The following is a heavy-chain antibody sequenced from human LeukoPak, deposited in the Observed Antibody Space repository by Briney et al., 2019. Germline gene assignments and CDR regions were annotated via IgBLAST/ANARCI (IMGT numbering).Heavy chain of an antibody. CDR3: ATGRSIRYFDY. Sequence: XETLSLTCTVSGVSIFSSYWNWVRQPPGKGLEWIGYVHYSGSTNYNPSLKSRVTISVDTSKSQFSLKLSSAPAADTAVYYCATGRSIRYFDYWGQGTLLTVSS. D-gene: IGHD3-9*01. J-gene: IGHJ4*02. CDR1: GVSIFSSY. CDR2: VHYSGST. V-gene: IGHV4-59*12.